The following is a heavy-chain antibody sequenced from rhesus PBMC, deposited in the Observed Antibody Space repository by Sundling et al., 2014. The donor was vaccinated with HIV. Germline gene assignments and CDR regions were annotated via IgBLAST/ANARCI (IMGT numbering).Heavy chain of an antibody. CDR2: INPSNGNT. V-gene: IGHV1-200*01. D-gene: IGHD2-27*01. J-gene: IGHJ4*01. CDR3: TRGIEYCSGIYCLRSSGWGFDS. Sequence: QVQLVQSGAEVKKPGTSVKLSCKASGYTFTSYYINWVRQAPGQVLEWMGWINPSNGNTAYAQRFQGRVTMTRDTSTSTAYMELNSLRSEDTAVYFCTRGIEYCSGIYCLRSSGWGFDSWGQGVLVTVSS. CDR1: GYTFTSYY.